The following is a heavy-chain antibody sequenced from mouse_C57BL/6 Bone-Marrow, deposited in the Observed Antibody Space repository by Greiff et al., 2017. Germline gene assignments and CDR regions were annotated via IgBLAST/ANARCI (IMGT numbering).Heavy chain of an antibody. J-gene: IGHJ4*01. V-gene: IGHV1-15*01. CDR1: GYTFTDYE. CDR3: PQGAMDY. Sequence: QVQLKQSGAELVRPGASVTLSCKASGYTFTDYEMHWVKQTPVHGLEWIGAIDPETGGTAYTQKFKGKAILTADKSSSTAYIKLRSLTSEDSAVYYCPQGAMDYWGQGTSVTVSS. D-gene: IGHD4-1*01. CDR2: IDPETGGT.